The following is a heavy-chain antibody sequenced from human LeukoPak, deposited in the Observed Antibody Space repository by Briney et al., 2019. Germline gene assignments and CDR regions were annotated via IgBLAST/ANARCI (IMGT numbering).Heavy chain of an antibody. D-gene: IGHD1/OR15-1a*01. J-gene: IGHJ6*02. Sequence: GASVKVSCKASGYTFTDYYIHWVRQAPGQGLEWMGWISAYNGNTNYAQKLQGRVTMTTDTSTSTAYMELRSLRSDDTAVYYCARLFLEHPLYYYYGMDVWGQGTTVTVSS. V-gene: IGHV1-18*04. CDR3: ARLFLEHPLYYYYGMDV. CDR1: GYTFTDYY. CDR2: ISAYNGNT.